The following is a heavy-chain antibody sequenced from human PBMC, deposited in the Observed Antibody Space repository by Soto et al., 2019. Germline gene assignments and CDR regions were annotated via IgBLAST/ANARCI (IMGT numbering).Heavy chain of an antibody. CDR2: INPKSGGT. CDR1: GYRFIDYF. Sequence: GPEVKVSCKASGYRFIDYFMHWVRRAPGQGLEWMGWINPKSGGTKIAQKFQGRTTMTRDTSISTAYMELSRLRSDDTAVYYCARGIMVYAIDYWGQGTLVTVSS. J-gene: IGHJ4*02. V-gene: IGHV1-2*02. CDR3: ARGIMVYAIDY. D-gene: IGHD2-8*01.